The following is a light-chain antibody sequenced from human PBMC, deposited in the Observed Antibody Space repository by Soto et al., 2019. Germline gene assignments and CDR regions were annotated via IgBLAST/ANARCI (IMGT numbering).Light chain of an antibody. Sequence: QSVLTQPASVSGSPGQSITISCTGTNSDVGGYNYVSWYQQYPGKAPKLMIFGVSDRPSGVSNRFSGSKSGNTPSLTISGLQADDEADYYCSSYTSISTLVFGGGTKLTVL. CDR1: NSDVGGYNY. CDR3: SSYTSISTLV. J-gene: IGLJ2*01. CDR2: GVS. V-gene: IGLV2-14*01.